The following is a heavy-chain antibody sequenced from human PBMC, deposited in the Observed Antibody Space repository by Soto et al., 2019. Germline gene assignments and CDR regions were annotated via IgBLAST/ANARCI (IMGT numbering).Heavy chain of an antibody. CDR2: VYYSGGT. Sequence: SETLSLTCDVSGGSIDNSHSFWGWVRQPPGGGLEFLGSVYYSGGTYYNPSLKSRVTVSVDTSKNQVSLRVRSVTVAETAMYYCARDMGDYELRDYYYGMDVWGQGTTVTVSS. D-gene: IGHD4-17*01. V-gene: IGHV4-39*02. CDR3: ARDMGDYELRDYYYGMDV. J-gene: IGHJ6*02. CDR1: GGSIDNSHSF.